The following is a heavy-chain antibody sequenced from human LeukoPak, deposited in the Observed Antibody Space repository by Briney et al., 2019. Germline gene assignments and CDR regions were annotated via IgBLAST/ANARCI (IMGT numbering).Heavy chain of an antibody. CDR1: GFTFSSYG. D-gene: IGHD1-26*01. CDR2: ISYDRSNK. J-gene: IGHJ4*02. Sequence: PGGSLRLSCAASGFTFSSYGMHWVRQAPGKGLEWVAVISYDRSNKFYADSVKGRFTISRDNSKNTLYLQMNSLRAEDTAVYYCAKDVVEGPTNHGLDYWGQGTLVTVSS. CDR3: AKDVVEGPTNHGLDY. V-gene: IGHV3-30*18.